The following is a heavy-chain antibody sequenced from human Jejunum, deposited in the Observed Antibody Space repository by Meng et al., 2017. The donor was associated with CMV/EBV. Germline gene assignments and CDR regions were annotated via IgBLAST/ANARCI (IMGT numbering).Heavy chain of an antibody. Sequence: YAMNWVRQAPGKGLEWVANIKQDGSEKYYVDSVRGRFTISRDSAKNSLYLQMNSLRAEDTAVYYCARGFWDIVVVPASTSVWDYWGRGTLVTVSS. CDR2: IKQDGSEK. D-gene: IGHD2-2*01. CDR1: YA. J-gene: IGHJ4*02. CDR3: ARGFWDIVVVPASTSVWDY. V-gene: IGHV3-7*01.